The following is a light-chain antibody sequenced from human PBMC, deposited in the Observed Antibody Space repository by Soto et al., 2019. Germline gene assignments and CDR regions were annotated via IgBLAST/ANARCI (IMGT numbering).Light chain of an antibody. Sequence: DIQMTQSPSSLSASVGDRVTITCRASQDINNCLNWYQQKPGKAPKLLIFDASTLETGVPSRFSGSGSGTDFTFTISSLQPEDIATYYCQQYDDLPITFGQGTRLEIK. CDR2: DAS. CDR3: QQYDDLPIT. V-gene: IGKV1-33*01. CDR1: QDINNC. J-gene: IGKJ5*01.